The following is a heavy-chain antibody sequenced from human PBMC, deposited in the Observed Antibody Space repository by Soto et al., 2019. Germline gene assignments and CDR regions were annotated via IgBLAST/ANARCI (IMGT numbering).Heavy chain of an antibody. J-gene: IGHJ4*02. CDR3: ASRRYDSSGYFDY. Sequence: GASVKVSCKGSGNTFMYLYLHWLRQSPGQALEWMGWVTPFNGNTKYAPRFQDRVTFTGDSSMSTAYMDLRSLTPEDTAMYYCASRRYDSSGYFDYWGPGTLVTVSS. CDR1: GNTFMYLY. D-gene: IGHD3-22*01. CDR2: VTPFNGNT. V-gene: IGHV1-45*02.